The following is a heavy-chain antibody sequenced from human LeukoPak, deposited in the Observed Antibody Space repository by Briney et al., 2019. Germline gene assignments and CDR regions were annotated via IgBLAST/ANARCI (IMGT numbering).Heavy chain of an antibody. J-gene: IGHJ4*02. CDR3: GRDAERVYYDSSGYFVAYYFDY. D-gene: IGHD3-22*01. Sequence: GRSLRLSCAASGFTFSSYGMHWVRQAPGKGLEWVAVIWYDGSNKYYADSVKGRFTISRDDSKNTLYLQMNSLRAEDTAVYYCGRDAERVYYDSSGYFVAYYFDYWGRGTLVTVSS. CDR1: GFTFSSYG. V-gene: IGHV3-33*01. CDR2: IWYDGSNK.